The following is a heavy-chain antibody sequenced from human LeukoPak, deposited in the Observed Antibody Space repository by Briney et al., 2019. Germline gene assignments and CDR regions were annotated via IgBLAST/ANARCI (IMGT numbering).Heavy chain of an antibody. V-gene: IGHV1-2*02. CDR1: GNDFSDFY. Sequence: ASVKVSCKASGNDFSDFYFNWVRQAPGRGLEWVGWINPHSRATHYAQRFRGRVTMEASISTGCMELNSPTSDDTAVYYCVTTSVTHTRDPWGQGTLVTVSS. D-gene: IGHD5/OR15-5a*01. CDR2: INPHSRAT. CDR3: VTTSVTHTRDP. J-gene: IGHJ5*02.